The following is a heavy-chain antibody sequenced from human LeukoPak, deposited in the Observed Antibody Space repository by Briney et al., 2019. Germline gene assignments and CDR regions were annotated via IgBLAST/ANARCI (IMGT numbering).Heavy chain of an antibody. J-gene: IGHJ5*02. CDR3: ASRAYSSGWSNWFDP. D-gene: IGHD6-19*01. Sequence: DPSEILSLTCAVYGGSFSGYYWSWIRQPPGKGLEWIGEINHSGSTNYNPSLKSRVTISVDTSKNQFSLKLSSVTAADTAVYYCASRAYSSGWSNWFDPWGQGTLVTVSS. V-gene: IGHV4-34*01. CDR2: INHSGST. CDR1: GGSFSGYY.